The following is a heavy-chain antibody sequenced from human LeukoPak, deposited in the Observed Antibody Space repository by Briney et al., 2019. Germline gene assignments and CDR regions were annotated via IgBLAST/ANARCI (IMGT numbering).Heavy chain of an antibody. J-gene: IGHJ4*02. V-gene: IGHV4-39*07. CDR1: GGSISTSNYY. Sequence: SETLSLTCTGSGGSISTSNYYWGWIRQPPGKGLEWIGNIFYSGSTYYSPSLKSRVTISQDTSRNQFSLRLSSVTAADTAVYYCARVTGYMTEDYFDYWGQGTLITVST. CDR3: ARVTGYMTEDYFDY. D-gene: IGHD6-13*01. CDR2: IFYSGST.